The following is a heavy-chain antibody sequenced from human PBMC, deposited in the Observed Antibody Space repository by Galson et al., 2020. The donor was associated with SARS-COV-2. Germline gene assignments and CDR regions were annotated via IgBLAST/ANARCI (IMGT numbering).Heavy chain of an antibody. V-gene: IGHV3-30*04. CDR2: ISYDGSNK. Sequence: GGYLRLSCAASGFTFSSYAMHWVRQAPGKGLEWVAVISYDGSNKYYADSVKGRFTISRDNSKNTLYLQMNSLRAEDTAVYYCARNLAYSYGNPFDYWGQGTLVTVSS. J-gene: IGHJ4*02. CDR1: GFTFSSYA. D-gene: IGHD5-18*01. CDR3: ARNLAYSYGNPFDY.